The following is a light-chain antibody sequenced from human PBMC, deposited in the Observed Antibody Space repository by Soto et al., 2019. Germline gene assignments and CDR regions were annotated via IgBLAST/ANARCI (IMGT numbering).Light chain of an antibody. CDR3: SSYTSSSTYV. CDR1: GSDVGGYDY. V-gene: IGLV2-14*01. CDR2: EVT. J-gene: IGLJ1*01. Sequence: QSVLTQPASVSGSPGRSITISCTGTGSDVGGYDYVSWYQHHPGKAPKVMIYEVTNRPSGVSNRFSGSKSGNTASLTISGLLAEDEADYYCSSYTSSSTYVFGNGTKVTVL.